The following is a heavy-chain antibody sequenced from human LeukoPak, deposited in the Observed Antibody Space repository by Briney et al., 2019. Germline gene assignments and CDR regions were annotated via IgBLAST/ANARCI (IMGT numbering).Heavy chain of an antibody. J-gene: IGHJ4*02. CDR1: GFTFGSYA. V-gene: IGHV3-30*04. Sequence: PGGSLRLSCAASGFTFGSYAMHWVRQAPGKGLEWVAVISYDGSNKYYADSVKGRFTISRDNSKNTLYLQMNSLRAEDTAVYYCAGGHATDYWGQGTLVTVSS. CDR3: AGGHATDY. CDR2: ISYDGSNK.